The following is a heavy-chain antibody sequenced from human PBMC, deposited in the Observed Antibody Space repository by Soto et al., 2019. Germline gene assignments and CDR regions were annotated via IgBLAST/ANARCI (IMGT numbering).Heavy chain of an antibody. CDR1: GGSISSSSYY. V-gene: IGHV4-39*01. CDR2: IYYSGST. J-gene: IGHJ4*02. D-gene: IGHD2-15*01. CDR3: ARPHPSPPRNQGPDSESDY. Sequence: QLQLQESGPGLVKPSETLSLTCTVSGGSISSSSYYWGWIRQPPGKGLEWIGSIYYSGSTYYNPSLKSRVTISVDTSKNQFSLKLSSVTAADTAVYYCARPHPSPPRNQGPDSESDYWGQGTLVTVSS.